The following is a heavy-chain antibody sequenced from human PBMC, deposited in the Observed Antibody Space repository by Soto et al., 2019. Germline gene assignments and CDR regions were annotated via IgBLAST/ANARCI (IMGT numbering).Heavy chain of an antibody. CDR3: ARESRYCSGGSCGY. CDR1: GGTFSSYT. V-gene: IGHV1-69*08. D-gene: IGHD2-15*01. J-gene: IGHJ4*02. CDR2: IIPILGIA. Sequence: QVPLVQSGAEVKKPGSSVKVSCKASGGTFSSYTISWVRQAPGQGLEWMGRIIPILGIANYAQKFQGRVTITADKSTSTAYMELSSLRSEDTAVYYCARESRYCSGGSCGYWGQGTLVTVSS.